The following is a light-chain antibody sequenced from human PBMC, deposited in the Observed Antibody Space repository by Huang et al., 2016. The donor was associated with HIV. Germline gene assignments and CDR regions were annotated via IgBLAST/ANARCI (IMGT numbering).Light chain of an antibody. V-gene: IGKV3-11*01. Sequence: EIVLTQSPATLSLSPGERATLSCRASQSISTYLAWYQQRPGQAPRLLIYDASNRAAGIPPRFSGSVSGTDFTLTISSLEPEDFVVYYCQQRSNWPPTFGGGTKVEVK. CDR2: DAS. CDR3: QQRSNWPPT. J-gene: IGKJ4*01. CDR1: QSISTY.